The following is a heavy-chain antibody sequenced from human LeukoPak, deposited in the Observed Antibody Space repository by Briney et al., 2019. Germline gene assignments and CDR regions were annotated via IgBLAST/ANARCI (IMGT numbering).Heavy chain of an antibody. Sequence: GGSLRLSCAASGFTFSSYAMHWVRQAPGKGLEYVSAISSNGDSTFYAKSVKGRFTISRDNAKNSLYLQMNSLRAEDTAVYYCARELVNYDFWSGYLDYWGQGTLVTVSS. D-gene: IGHD3-3*01. CDR3: ARELVNYDFWSGYLDY. V-gene: IGHV3-64*01. J-gene: IGHJ4*02. CDR2: ISSNGDST. CDR1: GFTFSSYA.